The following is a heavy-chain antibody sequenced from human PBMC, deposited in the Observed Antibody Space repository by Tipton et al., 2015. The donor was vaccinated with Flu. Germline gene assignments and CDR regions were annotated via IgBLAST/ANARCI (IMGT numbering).Heavy chain of an antibody. D-gene: IGHD4-17*01. Sequence: SLRLSCAASGFTFSSYAMHWVRQAPGKGLEWVAVTSYDGSKIYYTDSVKGRFTISRDNSKNTLYLQMNSLRPEDTAVYYCARDRGDYGDYLYWGQGTLVIVSS. CDR3: ARDRGDYGDYLY. CDR1: GFTFSSYA. V-gene: IGHV3-30*10. CDR2: TSYDGSKI. J-gene: IGHJ4*02.